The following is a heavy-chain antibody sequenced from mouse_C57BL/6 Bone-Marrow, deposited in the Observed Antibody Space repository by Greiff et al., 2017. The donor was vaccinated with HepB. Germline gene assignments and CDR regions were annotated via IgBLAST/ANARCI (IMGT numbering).Heavy chain of an antibody. D-gene: IGHD1-1*01. CDR2: INPSSGYT. CDR1: GYTFTSYT. CDR3: ARMASSSDTYYYY. J-gene: IGHJ2*01. Sequence: QVHVKQPGAELARPGASVKMSCKASGYTFTSYTMHWVKQRPGQGLEWIGYINPSSGYTKYNQKFKDKATLTADKSSSPAYMQLSSLTSEDSAVYYCARMASSSDTYYYYWGQGTTLTFAS. V-gene: IGHV1-4*01.